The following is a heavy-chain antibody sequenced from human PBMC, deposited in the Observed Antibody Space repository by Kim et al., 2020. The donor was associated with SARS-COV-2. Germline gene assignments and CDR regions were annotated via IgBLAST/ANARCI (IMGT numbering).Heavy chain of an antibody. D-gene: IGHD2-8*02. CDR2: LHPANGVT. CDR3: TTGLFDFPDTGDFNV. CDR1: GYTFTSYE. V-gene: IGHV1-8*01. J-gene: IGHJ3*01. Sequence: ASVKVSCKASGYTFTSYELNWVRQAAGQGLEWVGWLHPANGVTRYAQKFQDRITMTSYTSMNTAYLDLSSLSSDDTAVYYCTTGLFDFPDTGDFNVWVQG.